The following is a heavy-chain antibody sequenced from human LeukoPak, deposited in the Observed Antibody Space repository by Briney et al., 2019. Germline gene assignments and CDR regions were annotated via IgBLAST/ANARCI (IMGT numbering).Heavy chain of an antibody. Sequence: ETLSLTCAVYGGSFSGYYWSWIRQPPGKGLEWVSAISGSGGSTYYGDYVKGRFTIFRDNSKNTLYLHMSSLRAEDTAVYFCAKDYFDSSGYYYAPITPFDYWGQGTLVTVSS. J-gene: IGHJ4*02. D-gene: IGHD3-22*01. V-gene: IGHV3-23*01. CDR2: ISGSGGST. CDR1: GGSFSGYY. CDR3: AKDYFDSSGYYYAPITPFDY.